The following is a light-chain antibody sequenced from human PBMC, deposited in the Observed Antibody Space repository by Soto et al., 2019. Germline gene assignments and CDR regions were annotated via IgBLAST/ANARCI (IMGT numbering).Light chain of an antibody. Sequence: DIQMTQSPSSLSASVGDRVTITCRASQDIRNDLCWYQQKPGKAPKRLIYAAFILQSGVPPRFSGNGSGTEFTLTISSLQAEDYATYFGLQHKTYSLTFGQGTRLE. V-gene: IGKV1-17*01. CDR2: AAF. CDR3: LQHKTYSLT. CDR1: QDIRND. J-gene: IGKJ5*01.